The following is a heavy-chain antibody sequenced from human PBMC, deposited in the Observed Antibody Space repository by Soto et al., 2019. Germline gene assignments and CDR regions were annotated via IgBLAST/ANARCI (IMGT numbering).Heavy chain of an antibody. CDR2: IIPVFGTA. V-gene: IGHV1-69*06. CDR3: ARERPEGGKDV. CDR1: GGTFSSSA. Sequence: QVQLVQSGAEVKKPGSSVKVSCKASGGTFSSSAISWVRQAPGQGLEWMGAIIPVFGTAHYAQKFQGRVTITADKPTSTAYMELSRLRSEDTAVYYWARERPEGGKDVWGQGTTVTVSS. D-gene: IGHD6-25*01. J-gene: IGHJ6*02.